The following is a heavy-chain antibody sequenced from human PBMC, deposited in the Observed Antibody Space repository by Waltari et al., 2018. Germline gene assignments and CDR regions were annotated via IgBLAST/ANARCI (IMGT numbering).Heavy chain of an antibody. V-gene: IGHV3-23*01. CDR2: IRGSGDST. Sequence: EVQVLESGGGLIQPGGSLRLSCTASGFTFSSDAMTWVRQAPGEGLEWVSAIRGSGDSTYYADSVRGRFTISGDSSRNTVWLQMSSLRVEDTAVYFCAKVLNNWPDVFDVWGQGTMVTVSS. J-gene: IGHJ3*01. CDR1: GFTFSSDA. CDR3: AKVLNNWPDVFDV.